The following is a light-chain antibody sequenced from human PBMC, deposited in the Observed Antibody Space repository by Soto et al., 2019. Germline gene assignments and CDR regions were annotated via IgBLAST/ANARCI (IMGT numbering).Light chain of an antibody. CDR2: KVS. CDR3: MQGALWPYT. J-gene: IGKJ2*01. Sequence: DIVMTQSPLSLPVTLGQPASISCRSSQSPVHSDGITYLNWFQQRPGQSPRRLIYKVSNRDSGVPDRFSGSGSGTDFTLEISMVEAEDVGVYYCMQGALWPYTFGQGTKLEIK. V-gene: IGKV2-30*02. CDR1: QSPVHSDGITY.